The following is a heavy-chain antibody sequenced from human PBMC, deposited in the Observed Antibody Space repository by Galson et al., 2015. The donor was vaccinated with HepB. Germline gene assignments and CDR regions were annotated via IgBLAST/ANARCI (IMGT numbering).Heavy chain of an antibody. CDR2: ISAYNGNT. D-gene: IGHD3-16*02. CDR1: GYTFTSYG. V-gene: IGHV1-18*01. J-gene: IGHJ6*02. CDR3: ARNGAGIVIDYYYGMDV. Sequence: SVKVSCKASGYTFTSYGISWVRQAPGQGLEWMGWISAYNGNTNYAQKLQGRVTMTTDTSTSTAYMELRSLRSDDTAVYYCARNGAGIVIDYYYGMDVWGQGTTVTVSS.